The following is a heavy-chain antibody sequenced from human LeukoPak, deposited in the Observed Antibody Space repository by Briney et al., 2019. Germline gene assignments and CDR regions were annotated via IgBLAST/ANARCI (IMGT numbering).Heavy chain of an antibody. D-gene: IGHD2-21*02. J-gene: IGHJ4*02. Sequence: GGSLRLSCAASGFTVSSDYMSWVRQAPGKGLEWVSVIYSGGSTYYADSVEGRFTISRDNSKNTLYVQMKSLRAEDTAVYYCAKDFVVVPGNVNYFDYWGQGTLVTVSS. CDR3: AKDFVVVPGNVNYFDY. V-gene: IGHV3-53*01. CDR2: IYSGGST. CDR1: GFTVSSDY.